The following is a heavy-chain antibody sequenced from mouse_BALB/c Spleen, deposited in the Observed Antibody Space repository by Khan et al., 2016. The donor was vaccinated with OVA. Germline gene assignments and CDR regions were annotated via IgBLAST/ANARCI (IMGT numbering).Heavy chain of an antibody. J-gene: IGHJ2*01. V-gene: IGHV3-2*02. D-gene: IGHD1-2*01. Sequence: EVQLQESGPGLVKPSQSLSLTCTVTGYSITSGYGWNWIRQFPGNKLEWMGYISYSGSTNYHPSLKSRISITRDTSKNQFFLQLNTVTTEDAATYYCAKTARIKYWGQGTTLTVSS. CDR3: AKTARIKY. CDR1: GYSITSGYG. CDR2: ISYSGST.